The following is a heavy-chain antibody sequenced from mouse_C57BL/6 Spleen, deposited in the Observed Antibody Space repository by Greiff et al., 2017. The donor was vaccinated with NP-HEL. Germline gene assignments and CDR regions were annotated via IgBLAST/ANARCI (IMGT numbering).Heavy chain of an antibody. CDR3: AREGGTLYAKDY. J-gene: IGHJ4*01. D-gene: IGHD3-3*01. CDR2: IYPGSGNT. Sequence: VQLQQSGAELVRPGASVKLSCKASGYTFTDYYINWVKQRPGQGLEWIARIYPGSGNTYYNEKFKGKATLTAEKSSSTAYMKLSSLPCEDSAVYVCAREGGTLYAKDYWGQGTTVTVSS. V-gene: IGHV1-76*01. CDR1: GYTFTDYY.